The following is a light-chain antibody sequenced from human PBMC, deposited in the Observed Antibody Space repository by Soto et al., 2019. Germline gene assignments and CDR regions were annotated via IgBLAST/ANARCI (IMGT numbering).Light chain of an antibody. Sequence: DVVLTQSPLSLPVTLGQPASISCRSSQSLVFSDGNTYLNWFQQRPGQSPRRLIYQVFNRDSGVAGRFSGSESGTDFTLKISRVAAEDVGVDYCMQGSQWPYTFGQGTKLEIK. J-gene: IGKJ2*01. CDR3: MQGSQWPYT. CDR2: QVF. CDR1: QSLVFSDGNTY. V-gene: IGKV2-30*01.